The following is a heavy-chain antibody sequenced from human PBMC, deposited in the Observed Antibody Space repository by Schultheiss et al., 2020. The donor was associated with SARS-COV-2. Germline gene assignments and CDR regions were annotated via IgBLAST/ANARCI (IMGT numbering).Heavy chain of an antibody. D-gene: IGHD3-22*01. CDR3: ARDHHYYYDSSGYYYHAFDI. CDR2: IWYDGSNK. V-gene: IGHV3-33*01. Sequence: GGSLRLSCAASGFTFSSYGMHWVRQAPGKGLEWVAVIWYDGSNKYYADSVKGRFTISRDNSKNTLYLQMNSLRAEDTAVYYCARDHHYYYDSSGYYYHAFDIWGQGTMVTVSS. J-gene: IGHJ3*02. CDR1: GFTFSSYG.